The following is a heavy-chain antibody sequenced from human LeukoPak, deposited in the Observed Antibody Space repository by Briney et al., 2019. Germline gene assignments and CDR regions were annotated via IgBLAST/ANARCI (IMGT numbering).Heavy chain of an antibody. V-gene: IGHV1-69*13. Sequence: ASVKLSCKASVATFSSYAISWVRQAPGQGLEWMGGFSPIFGSANYAQKFQGRLTITADESTSTAYMELSSLRSDDTAVYYCARDPRYSSGEYYFDYWGQGTLVTVSS. D-gene: IGHD6-19*01. CDR2: FSPIFGSA. J-gene: IGHJ4*02. CDR1: VATFSSYA. CDR3: ARDPRYSSGEYYFDY.